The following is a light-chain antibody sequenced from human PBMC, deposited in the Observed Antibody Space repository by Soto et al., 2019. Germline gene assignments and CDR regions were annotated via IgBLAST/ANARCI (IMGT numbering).Light chain of an antibody. Sequence: DIQMTQSPSTLSASVGDRVTITCRASQSISSWLAWYQQKPGKAPKLLIYKASSLESVVPSRFSGSGSGTELTLTISSLQPDDFATYYCQQNNSDPTFGQATKVEIK. V-gene: IGKV1-5*03. CDR3: QQNNSDPT. CDR2: KAS. CDR1: QSISSW. J-gene: IGKJ1*01.